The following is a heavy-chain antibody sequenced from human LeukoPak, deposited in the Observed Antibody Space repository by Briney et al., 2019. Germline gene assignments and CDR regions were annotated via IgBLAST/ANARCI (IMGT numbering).Heavy chain of an antibody. V-gene: IGHV4-34*01. J-gene: IGHJ4*02. CDR3: ARYRAYYYGSGYYFDY. Sequence: PSETLSLTCAVYGGSFSGYYWSWIRQPPGKGLEWIGEINHSGSTNYNPSLKSRVTISVDTSKNQFSLKLSSVTAADTAVYYCARYRAYYYGSGYYFDYWGQGTLVTVSS. CDR2: INHSGST. CDR1: GGSFSGYY. D-gene: IGHD3-10*01.